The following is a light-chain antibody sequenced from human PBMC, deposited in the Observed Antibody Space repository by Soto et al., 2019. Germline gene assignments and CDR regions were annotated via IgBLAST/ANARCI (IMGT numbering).Light chain of an antibody. V-gene: IGKV1-5*01. CDR2: DAS. Sequence: DIHMTQSPSTLSGSVGDSVPIACRASQSISSWLAWYQQKPGKAPKLLIYDASSLESGVPSRFSGSGSGTEFTLTISSLQPDDFATYYCQQYNSYWTFGQGTKVDVK. CDR3: QQYNSYWT. J-gene: IGKJ1*01. CDR1: QSISSW.